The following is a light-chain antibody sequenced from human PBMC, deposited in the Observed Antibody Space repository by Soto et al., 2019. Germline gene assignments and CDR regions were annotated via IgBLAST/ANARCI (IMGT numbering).Light chain of an antibody. Sequence: DIVMTQSPDSLAMSLGERATINCKSSQSVFYSPNNKNYLAWYQQKPGQPPKLLIYWASTRESGVPDRFSGSGSGTDFTLTIGSLQAEDVAVYYCQQYCSIPLTFGGGTKVEIK. CDR1: QSVFYSPNNKNY. V-gene: IGKV4-1*01. CDR3: QQYCSIPLT. CDR2: WAS. J-gene: IGKJ4*01.